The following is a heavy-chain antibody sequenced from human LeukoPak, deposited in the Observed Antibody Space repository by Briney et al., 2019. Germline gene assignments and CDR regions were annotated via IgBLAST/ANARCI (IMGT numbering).Heavy chain of an antibody. CDR3: AKDRSSIAGRPTDN. D-gene: IGHD6-6*01. CDR2: ISGSGNRT. J-gene: IGHJ4*02. V-gene: IGHV3-23*01. CDR1: GFTFSSYA. Sequence: GGTLRLSCAASGFTFSSYAMSWVRQAPGKGLEWVSAISGSGNRTYYVDSVKGRFTISRDNSKNTLYLQMNSLRVEDTALYYCAKDRSSIAGRPTDNWGQGTLVTVSS.